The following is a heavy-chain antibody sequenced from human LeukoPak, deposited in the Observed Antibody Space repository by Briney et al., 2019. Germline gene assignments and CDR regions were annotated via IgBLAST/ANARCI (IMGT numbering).Heavy chain of an antibody. J-gene: IGHJ4*02. CDR3: ARDPILWGRGVIINPFDY. Sequence: GGSLRLSCAASGFTFSSYAMHWVRQAPGKGLEWVAVISYDGSNKYYADSVKGRFTISRDNSKNTLYLQMNSLRAEDTAVYYCARDPILWGRGVIINPFDYWGQGTLVTVSS. V-gene: IGHV3-30-3*01. D-gene: IGHD3-10*01. CDR2: ISYDGSNK. CDR1: GFTFSSYA.